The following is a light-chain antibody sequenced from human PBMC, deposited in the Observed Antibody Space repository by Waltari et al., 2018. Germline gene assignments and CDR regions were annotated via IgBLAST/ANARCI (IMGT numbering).Light chain of an antibody. CDR2: GAS. J-gene: IGKJ1*01. CDR3: QHYVSLPVT. Sequence: EIVLTQSPGTLSLSPGERATISCRASQSVSRALAWYQQNHGQAPRLLIYGASNRATGIPDRFSGSGSGTDFSLIISRLEPEDFAVYYCQHYVSLPVTFGQGTKVEIK. V-gene: IGKV3-20*01. CDR1: QSVSRA.